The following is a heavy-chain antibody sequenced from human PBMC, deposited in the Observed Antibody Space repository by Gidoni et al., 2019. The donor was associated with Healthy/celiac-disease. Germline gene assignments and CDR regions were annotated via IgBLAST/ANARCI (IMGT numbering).Heavy chain of an antibody. CDR3: ARGRTLRLGELSLPNWFDP. CDR2: MNPNSGNT. V-gene: IGHV1-8*01. J-gene: IGHJ5*02. CDR1: GYTFTSYD. D-gene: IGHD3-16*02. Sequence: QVQLVQSGAEVKKPGASLKVSCKASGYTFTSYDINWVRQATGQGLEWMGWMNPNSGNTGYAQKFQGRVTMTRNTSISTAYMELSSLRSEDTAVYYCARGRTLRLGELSLPNWFDPWGQGTLVTVSS.